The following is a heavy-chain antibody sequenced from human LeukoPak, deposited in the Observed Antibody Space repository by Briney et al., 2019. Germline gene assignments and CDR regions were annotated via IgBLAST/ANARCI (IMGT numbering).Heavy chain of an antibody. CDR1: GGSISSYF. Sequence: SETLSLTCTVSGGSISSYFWNWIRQPAGKGLEWIGRIHSGGSTNYNPSLKSRVSMSVDTSKNQISLKMTSLTAADTAVYYCARETKYGGYSYGSLDYWGQGTPVTVSS. D-gene: IGHD5-18*01. CDR3: ARETKYGGYSYGSLDY. J-gene: IGHJ4*02. V-gene: IGHV4-4*07. CDR2: IHSGGST.